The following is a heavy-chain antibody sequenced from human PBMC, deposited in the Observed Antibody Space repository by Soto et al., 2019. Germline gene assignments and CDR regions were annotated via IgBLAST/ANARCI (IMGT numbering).Heavy chain of an antibody. CDR2: ISGSGGST. CDR3: AKDNPTGIVGATDAFDI. Sequence: GGSLRLSCAASGFTFSSYAMSWVRQAPGKGLEWVSAISGSGGSTYYADSVKGRFTISRDNSKNTLYLQMNSLRAEDTAVYYCAKDNPTGIVGATDAFDIWGQGTMVTVSS. J-gene: IGHJ3*02. CDR1: GFTFSSYA. D-gene: IGHD1-26*01. V-gene: IGHV3-23*01.